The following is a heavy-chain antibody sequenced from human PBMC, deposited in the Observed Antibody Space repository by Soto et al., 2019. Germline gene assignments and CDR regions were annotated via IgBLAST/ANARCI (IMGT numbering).Heavy chain of an antibody. V-gene: IGHV4-4*02. CDR3: ARVLSSGWSRFDY. CDR2: MYHSGST. Sequence: QVQLQESGPGLVKPSGTLSLTCAVSGGSISSDYWWTWVRQPPGKGLEWIAEMYHSGSTNYNPSLKSRVTISVDKSKNQISLKLSSVTAADTAEYYCARVLSSGWSRFDYWGQGTLVTVSS. D-gene: IGHD6-19*01. J-gene: IGHJ4*02. CDR1: GGSISSDYW.